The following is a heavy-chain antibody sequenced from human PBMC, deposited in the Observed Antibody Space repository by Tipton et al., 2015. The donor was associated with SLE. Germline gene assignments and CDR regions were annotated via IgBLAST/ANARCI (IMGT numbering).Heavy chain of an antibody. J-gene: IGHJ4*02. V-gene: IGHV4-31*03. D-gene: IGHD5-24*01. CDR1: GGSISSGGYY. CDR2: IYYSGST. Sequence: TLSLTCTVSGGSISSGGYYWSWIRQHQGKGLEWIGYIYYSGSTYYNPSLKSRVTISVDTSKNQFSLKLSSVTAADTAVYYCARGDGFVPFDYWGQGTLVTVSS. CDR3: ARGDGFVPFDY.